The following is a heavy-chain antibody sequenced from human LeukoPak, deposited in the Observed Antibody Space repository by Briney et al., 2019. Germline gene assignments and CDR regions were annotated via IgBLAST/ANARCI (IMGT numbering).Heavy chain of an antibody. V-gene: IGHV3-7*03. D-gene: IGHD3-16*02. CDR2: IKQDGSEK. J-gene: IGHJ4*02. CDR1: GFTFSSSA. CDR3: ARDPRTYDYVWGSYPSFDY. Sequence: PGGSLRLSCAASGFTFSSSAMSWVRQAPGKGLEWVANIKQDGSEKYYVDSVKGRFTISRDNAKNSLYLQMNSLRAEDTAVYYCARDPRTYDYVWGSYPSFDYWGQGTLVTVSS.